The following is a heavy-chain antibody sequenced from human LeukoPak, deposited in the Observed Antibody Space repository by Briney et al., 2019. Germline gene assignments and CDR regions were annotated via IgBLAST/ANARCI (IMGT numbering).Heavy chain of an antibody. CDR2: IIPIFSTA. J-gene: IGHJ6*03. CDR1: GGTFSSYA. CDR3: ARDPTMVQGGYYYCFIDV. V-gene: IGHV1-69*01. D-gene: IGHD3-10*01. Sequence: SVKVSCMASGGTFSSYAISWVRQAPEQGLEWMGGIIPIFSTANYAQKFQGRVTITADESTSTAYMELSSLRSEDTAVYYCARDPTMVQGGYYYCFIDVWREGITVTVSS.